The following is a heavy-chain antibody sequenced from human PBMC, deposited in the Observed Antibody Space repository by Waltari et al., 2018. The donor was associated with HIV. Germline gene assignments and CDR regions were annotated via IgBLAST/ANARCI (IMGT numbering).Heavy chain of an antibody. D-gene: IGHD3-16*01. J-gene: IGHJ5*02. CDR2: IRYSGSTI. CDR1: GFTFSSYS. CDR3: ARDGGT. Sequence: EEQLVESGGGLVQPGGSLSLSCAASGFTFSSYSMNWVRQAPGKGLEWVSYIRYSGSTIYYADSVKGRFTISRDNAKNSLYLQMNSLRAEDTAVYYCARDGGTWGQGTLITVSS. V-gene: IGHV3-48*01.